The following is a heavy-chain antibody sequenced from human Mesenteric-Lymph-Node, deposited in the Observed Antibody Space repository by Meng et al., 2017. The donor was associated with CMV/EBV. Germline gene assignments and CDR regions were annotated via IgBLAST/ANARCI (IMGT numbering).Heavy chain of an antibody. V-gene: IGHV4-61*01. CDR1: GGSVSSGSYY. CDR3: ARVGYCSSTSCYTGGYFDY. Sequence: GSLRLSCTVSGGSVSSGSYYWSWIRQPPGKGLEWIGSIYHSGSTYYNPSLKSRVTISVDTSKNQFSLKLSSVTAADTAVYYCARVGYCSSTSCYTGGYFDYWGQGTLVTVSS. D-gene: IGHD2-2*02. J-gene: IGHJ4*02. CDR2: IYHSGST.